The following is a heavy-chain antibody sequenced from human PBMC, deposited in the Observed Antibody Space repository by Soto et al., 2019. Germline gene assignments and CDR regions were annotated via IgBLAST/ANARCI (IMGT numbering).Heavy chain of an antibody. D-gene: IGHD6-13*01. Sequence: HVTVKESGPVLVQPTETLTLTCTVSGFSLSNAGLGVCWIRQLPGKAREWLAHIFSNAEKSYSTSLKSRLTLSTDTPKSQVVRTMPNMDPVDTATYYCASPYSTSWYCFDPWGQGTLVTVSS. CDR2: IFSNAEK. V-gene: IGHV2-26*01. CDR3: ASPYSTSWYCFDP. J-gene: IGHJ5*02. CDR1: GFSLSNAGLG.